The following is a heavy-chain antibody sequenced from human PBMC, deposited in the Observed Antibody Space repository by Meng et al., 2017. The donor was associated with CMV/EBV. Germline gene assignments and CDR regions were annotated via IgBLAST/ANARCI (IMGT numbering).Heavy chain of an antibody. Sequence: SLKISCAASGFTFSSYGMHWVRQAPGKGLEWVAVIWYDGSNKYYADSVKGRFTISRDNSKNTLYLQMNSLRAEDTAVYYCAKMLAARPSSYYYYGMDVWGQGTTVTVSS. V-gene: IGHV3-33*06. D-gene: IGHD6-6*01. J-gene: IGHJ6*02. CDR1: GFTFSSYG. CDR3: AKMLAARPSSYYYYGMDV. CDR2: IWYDGSNK.